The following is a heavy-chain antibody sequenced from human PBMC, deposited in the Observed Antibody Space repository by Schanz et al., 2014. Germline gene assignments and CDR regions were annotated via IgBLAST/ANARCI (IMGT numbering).Heavy chain of an antibody. D-gene: IGHD2-15*01. Sequence: EVQLAESGGGLVQPGGSLRLSCAASTFTFSSDWMSWVRQAPGKGLEWVANIKKDGSEKYYVDSVKGRFTISRDNAKNSLILQMNSLRAEDAAVYYCARDFLLEQLGYSRDYYAMDVWGQGTTVTVSS. J-gene: IGHJ6*02. V-gene: IGHV3-7*01. CDR1: TFTFSSDW. CDR2: IKKDGSEK. CDR3: ARDFLLEQLGYSRDYYAMDV.